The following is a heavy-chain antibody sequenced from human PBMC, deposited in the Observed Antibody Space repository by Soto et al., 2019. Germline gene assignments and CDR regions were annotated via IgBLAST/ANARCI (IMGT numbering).Heavy chain of an antibody. CDR3: AKTMIGTYYFDY. J-gene: IGHJ4*02. CDR1: GFTYSSYG. Sequence: QVQLVESGGGVIQPGRSLRLSCAASGFTYSSYGMHWVRQAPGKGLEWVAVISYDGSNKYYADSVKGRFTISRDNSKNTLYLQMNSLRAEDTAVYYCAKTMIGTYYFDYWGQGTLVPVSS. CDR2: ISYDGSNK. V-gene: IGHV3-30*18. D-gene: IGHD3-22*01.